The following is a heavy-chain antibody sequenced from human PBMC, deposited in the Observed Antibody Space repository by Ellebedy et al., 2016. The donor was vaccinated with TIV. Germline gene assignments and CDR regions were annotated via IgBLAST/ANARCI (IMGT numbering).Heavy chain of an antibody. CDR3: AKERWFGENYYYGLDL. V-gene: IGHV3-30*02. J-gene: IGHJ6*02. Sequence: PGGSLRLSYAASGFIFSDYGMHWVRQAPGKGLEWVAYIRYDGSDKYYADSVWGRITVSRDNAENTAWLQFNSLRAGDTAVYFCAKERWFGENYYYGLDLWGQGTTVTVSS. CDR1: GFIFSDYG. CDR2: IRYDGSDK. D-gene: IGHD3-10*01.